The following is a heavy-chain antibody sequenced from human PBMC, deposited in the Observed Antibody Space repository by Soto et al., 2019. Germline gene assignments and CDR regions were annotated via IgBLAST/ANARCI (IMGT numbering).Heavy chain of an antibody. CDR1: GFTFSSYG. J-gene: IGHJ4*02. CDR2: ISYDGSNK. V-gene: IGHV3-30*18. D-gene: IGHD3-10*01. CDR3: AKDRGGYYGSGIFDY. Sequence: QVQLVESGGGVVQPGRSLRLSCAASGFTFSSYGMHWVRQAPGKGLEWVAVISYDGSNKYYADSVKGRFTISRDNSKNTLYLQMNSLRAEDTAVYYCAKDRGGYYGSGIFDYWGQGTLVTVSS.